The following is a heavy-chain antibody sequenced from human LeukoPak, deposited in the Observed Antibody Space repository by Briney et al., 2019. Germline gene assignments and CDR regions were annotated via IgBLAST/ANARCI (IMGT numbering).Heavy chain of an antibody. CDR3: AKLRDFYDSSVYSRFPY. CDR2: ISGSAGST. D-gene: IGHD3-22*01. CDR1: GFTFSGYA. Sequence: PGGSPRLSCAASGFTFSGYAMGWVRQAPGKGLEWVSSISGSAGSTYYADSVKGRFTISRDNSKNSLYLQMNSLRAEDTAVYYCAKLRDFYDSSVYSRFPYWGQGTLVTVSS. V-gene: IGHV3-23*01. J-gene: IGHJ4*02.